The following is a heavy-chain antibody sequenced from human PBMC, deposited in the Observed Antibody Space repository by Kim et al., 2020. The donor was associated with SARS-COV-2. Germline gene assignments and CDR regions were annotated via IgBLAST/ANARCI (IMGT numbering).Heavy chain of an antibody. CDR1: GASISTTGFY. Sequence: SETLSLTCTVSGASISTTGFYWGWIRQPPGKGLEWIGNLYNTGTSYYNPSLKSRVTISVDTSKNQFSLNLNSVSAADTAVYYCTRRTANCGTNCQFDSWGQGTLVTVSS. D-gene: IGHD2-8*01. V-gene: IGHV4-39*01. J-gene: IGHJ4*02. CDR2: LYNTGTS. CDR3: TRRTANCGTNCQFDS.